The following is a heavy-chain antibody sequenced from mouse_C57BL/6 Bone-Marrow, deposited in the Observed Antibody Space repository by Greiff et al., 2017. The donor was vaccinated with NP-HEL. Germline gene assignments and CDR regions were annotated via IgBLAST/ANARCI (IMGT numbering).Heavy chain of an antibody. J-gene: IGHJ1*03. CDR3: ARTVVATNWYFDV. Sequence: EVKVVESGGGLVQPGGSLSLSCAASGFTFTDYYMSWVRQPPGKALEWLGFIRNKANGYTTEYSASVKGRFTISRDNSQSILYLQMNALSAEDSATYYCARTVVATNWYFDVWGTGTTVTVSS. D-gene: IGHD1-1*01. CDR1: GFTFTDYY. V-gene: IGHV7-3*01. CDR2: IRNKANGYTT.